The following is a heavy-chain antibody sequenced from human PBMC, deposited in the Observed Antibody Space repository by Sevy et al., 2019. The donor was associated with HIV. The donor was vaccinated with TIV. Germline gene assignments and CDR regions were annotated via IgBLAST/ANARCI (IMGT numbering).Heavy chain of an antibody. Sequence: GESLKISCAVSGFNFNIYSMSWVRQAPGKGLEWVSTLSFGCGKINYADSVKGRFIISRDDSKNTLHLQMNSLRAEDTAVYFCAREGCTRPHDYWGQGTLVTVSS. J-gene: IGHJ4*02. CDR2: LSFGCGKI. CDR1: GFNFNIYS. V-gene: IGHV3-23*01. CDR3: AREGCTRPHDY. D-gene: IGHD2-8*01.